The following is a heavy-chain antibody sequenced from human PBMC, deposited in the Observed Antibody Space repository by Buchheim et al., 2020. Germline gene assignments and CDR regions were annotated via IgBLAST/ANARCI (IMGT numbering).Heavy chain of an antibody. J-gene: IGHJ4*02. CDR1: GGSTSSYY. CDR2: IYYSGST. CDR3: ARHNGEYDYSTY. Sequence: QVQLQESGPGLVKPSETLSLTCTVSGGSTSSYYWSWIRQPPGKGLEWIGYIYYSGSTNYNPSLKSRVTISVDTSKNQFSLKLSSVTAADTAVYYCARHNGEYDYSTYWGQGTL. V-gene: IGHV4-59*08. D-gene: IGHD4-11*01.